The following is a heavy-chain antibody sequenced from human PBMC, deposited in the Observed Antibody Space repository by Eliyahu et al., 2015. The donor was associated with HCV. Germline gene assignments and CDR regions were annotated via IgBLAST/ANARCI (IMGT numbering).Heavy chain of an antibody. D-gene: IGHD5-24*01. V-gene: IGHV3-23*01. CDR2: ISGSGGST. Sequence: EVQLLESGGGLVQPGGSLRLSCAASGFTFSSYAMSWXRQAPGKGLEWVSAISGSGGSTYYADSVKGRFTISRDNSKNTLYLQMNSLRAEDTAVYYCAKSQLFGTGPLGVYYYYGMDVWGQGTTVTVSS. CDR3: AKSQLFGTGPLGVYYYYGMDV. J-gene: IGHJ6*02. CDR1: GFTFSSYA.